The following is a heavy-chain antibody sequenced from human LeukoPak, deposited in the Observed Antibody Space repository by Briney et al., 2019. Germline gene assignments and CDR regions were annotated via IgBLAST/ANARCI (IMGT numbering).Heavy chain of an antibody. Sequence: GGSLRLSCAASGITVSTNYMSWVRQAPGKGLEWVSIIYSGGGTYYADSVKGRFTISRENSKNTLYLQMNNLRAEDTAVYHCAKEIGWFGPSSYYFDSWGQGTLVTVSS. CDR3: AKEIGWFGPSSYYFDS. J-gene: IGHJ4*02. CDR1: GITVSTNY. V-gene: IGHV3-53*01. CDR2: IYSGGGT. D-gene: IGHD3-10*01.